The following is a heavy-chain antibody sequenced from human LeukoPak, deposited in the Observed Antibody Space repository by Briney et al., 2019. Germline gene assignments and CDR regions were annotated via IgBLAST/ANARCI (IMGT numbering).Heavy chain of an antibody. CDR1: GFTFSSYA. CDR2: ISGSGGST. CDR3: AKDRFAGIVVVITYFDY. J-gene: IGHJ4*02. Sequence: PGGSLRLSCAASGFTFSSYAMHWVRQAPGKGLEWVSAISGSGGSTYYADSVKGRFTISRDNSKNTLYLQMDSLRAEDTAVYYCAKDRFAGIVVVITYFDYWGQGTLVTVSS. D-gene: IGHD3-22*01. V-gene: IGHV3-23*01.